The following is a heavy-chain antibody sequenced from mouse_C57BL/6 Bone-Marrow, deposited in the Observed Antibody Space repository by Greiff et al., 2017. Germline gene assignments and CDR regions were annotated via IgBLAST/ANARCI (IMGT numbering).Heavy chain of an antibody. CDR1: GYTFTSYW. Sequence: VQLQQPGAELVMPGASVKLSCKASGYTFTSYWMHWVKQRPGQGLEWIGEIDPSDSYTNYNQKFKGKSTLTVDKSSSTAYMQLSSLTSEDSAVYYCARRGSSGTGFAYWGQGTLVTVSA. CDR3: ARRGSSGTGFAY. D-gene: IGHD3-2*02. J-gene: IGHJ3*01. CDR2: IDPSDSYT. V-gene: IGHV1-69*01.